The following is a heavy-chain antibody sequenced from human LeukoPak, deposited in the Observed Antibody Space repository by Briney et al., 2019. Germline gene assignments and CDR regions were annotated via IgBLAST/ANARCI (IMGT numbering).Heavy chain of an antibody. CDR3: ARLGWLYGSGSMNWFDP. CDR1: GAFISGSTYY. D-gene: IGHD3-10*01. Sequence: SETLSLTCSVSGAFISGSTYYWGWIRQPPGKGLEWLGSIYYSGATYYNPSLKDRVATSVDTSKNQFSLKMTSLTAADTAVYYCARLGWLYGSGSMNWFDPWGQGILVTVSS. V-gene: IGHV4-39*01. CDR2: IYYSGAT. J-gene: IGHJ5*02.